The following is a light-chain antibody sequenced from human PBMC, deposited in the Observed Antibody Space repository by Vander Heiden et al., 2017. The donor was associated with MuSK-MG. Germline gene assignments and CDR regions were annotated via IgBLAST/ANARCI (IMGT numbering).Light chain of an antibody. CDR2: DAS. Sequence: EIVLTQSPATLSLSPGERATISCRASQRVRSYLAWYQQKPGQAPRLLIYDASNRATGIPARFSGSGPGTDFTLTISSLEPEDFAVYYCQQRSNWPLTFGGGTRVEIK. V-gene: IGKV3-11*01. J-gene: IGKJ4*01. CDR3: QQRSNWPLT. CDR1: QRVRSY.